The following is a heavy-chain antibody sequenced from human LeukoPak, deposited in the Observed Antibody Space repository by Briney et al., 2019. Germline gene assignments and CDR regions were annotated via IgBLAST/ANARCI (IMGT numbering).Heavy chain of an antibody. CDR1: GFTFSSYA. CDR3: AKAIYPGYSSSWRGPPFDY. CDR2: ISGSGGST. V-gene: IGHV3-23*01. D-gene: IGHD6-13*01. Sequence: GGSLRLSCAASGFTFSSYAMSWVRQAPGKGLEXXSAISGSGGSTYYADSVKGRFTISRDNSKNTLYLQMNSLRAEDTAVYYCAKAIYPGYSSSWRGPPFDYWGQGTLVTVSS. J-gene: IGHJ4*02.